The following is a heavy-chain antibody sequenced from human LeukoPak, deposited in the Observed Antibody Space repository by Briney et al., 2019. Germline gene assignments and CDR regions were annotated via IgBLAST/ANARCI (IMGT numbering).Heavy chain of an antibody. CDR2: IYYSGST. CDR3: ARFFQPGYYDSSGYRREDAFDI. CDR1: GGSISSGGYY. J-gene: IGHJ3*02. V-gene: IGHV4-31*03. Sequence: SETLSLTCTVSGGSISSGGYYWSWIRQHPGKGLEWIGYIYYSGSTYYNPSLKSRVTISVDTSKNQFSLKLSSVTAADTAVYYCARFFQPGYYDSSGYRREDAFDIWGQGTMVTVSS. D-gene: IGHD3-22*01.